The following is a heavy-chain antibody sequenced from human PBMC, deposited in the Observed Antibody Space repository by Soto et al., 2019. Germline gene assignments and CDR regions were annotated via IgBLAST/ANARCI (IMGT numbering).Heavy chain of an antibody. V-gene: IGHV3-7*01. CDR2: IRGDGSEI. CDR1: GFTFSTHW. D-gene: IGHD1-1*01. J-gene: IGHJ4*02. Sequence: EVQLVESGGGLVQPGGSLRLSCAASGFTFSTHWMSWVRQAPGKGLEWVANIRGDGSEIHYVDSVKGRFSISRDNAKNSLYLQMNSLRAEDTAVYYCARVGNPLDYWGQGTLVTVSS. CDR3: ARVGNPLDY.